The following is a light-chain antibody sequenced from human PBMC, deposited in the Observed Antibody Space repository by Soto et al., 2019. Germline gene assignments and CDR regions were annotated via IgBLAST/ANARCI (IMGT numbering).Light chain of an antibody. CDR1: RSDVGAYNY. J-gene: IGLJ1*01. CDR2: EVT. CDR3: SSFTSRFTFV. Sequence: LTQPASVSGSPGQSIAISCTGTRSDVGAYNYVSWYQQHPGKAPKLMISEVTNRPSGVSDRFSGSKSGNTASLTISGLQAEDEADYYCSSFTSRFTFVFGTGTKV. V-gene: IGLV2-14*01.